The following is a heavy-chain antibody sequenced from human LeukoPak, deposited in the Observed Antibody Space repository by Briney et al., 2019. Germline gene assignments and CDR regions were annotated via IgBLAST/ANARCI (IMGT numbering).Heavy chain of an antibody. CDR3: ARSEVGATENALDY. CDR2: IIPIFGTA. CDR1: GGTFSSYA. Sequence: SVKVSCKASGGTFSSYAISWVRQAPGQGLEWMGGIIPIFGTANYAQKLQGRVTITADESTSTAYMELSSLRSEDTAVYYCARSEVGATENALDYWGQGTLVTVSS. V-gene: IGHV1-69*13. J-gene: IGHJ4*02. D-gene: IGHD1-26*01.